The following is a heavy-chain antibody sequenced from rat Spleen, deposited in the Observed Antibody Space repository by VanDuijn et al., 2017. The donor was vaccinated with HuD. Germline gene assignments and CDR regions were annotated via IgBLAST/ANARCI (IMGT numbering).Heavy chain of an antibody. CDR3: STAGSFTDYYFAGYFDY. CDR2: ISTGGGNT. CDR1: GFTFSNYY. Sequence: EVQLVESGGGLVQPGRSLKLSCAASGFTFSNYYMAWVRQAPTKGLEWVAYISTGGGNTYYRDSVKGRFTVSRDNAKSTLYLQLDSLRSEDTATYYCSTAGSFTDYYFAGYFDYWGQGVMVTVSS. J-gene: IGHJ2*01. D-gene: IGHD1-6*01. V-gene: IGHV5-27*01.